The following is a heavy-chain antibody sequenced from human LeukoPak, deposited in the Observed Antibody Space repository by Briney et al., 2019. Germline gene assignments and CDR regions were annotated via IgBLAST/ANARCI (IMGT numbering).Heavy chain of an antibody. D-gene: IGHD3-10*01. J-gene: IGHJ6*02. CDR3: ASAPILRGEGGEQYYYGMDV. CDR1: GGSISSGDNN. CDR2: IYYSGST. Sequence: SQTLSLTCTVSGGSISSGDNNWSWIRQPPGKGLEWIGSIYYSGSTYYNSSLKSRVTISLDKSKNQFSLKLTSVTAADSAVYHCASAPILRGEGGEQYYYGMDVWGQGTTVTVSS. V-gene: IGHV4-30-4*01.